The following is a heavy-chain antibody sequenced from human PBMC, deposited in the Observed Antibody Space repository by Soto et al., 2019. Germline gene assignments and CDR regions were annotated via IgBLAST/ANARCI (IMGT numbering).Heavy chain of an antibody. J-gene: IGHJ3*02. Sequence: GGSLRLSCAASGFTFSSYAMHWVRQAPGKGLEWVAVISYDGSNKYYADSVKGRLTISRDNSKNTLYLQMNSLRAEDAAVYYCAFGGWAAADDAFDIWGQGTMVTVSS. CDR1: GFTFSSYA. CDR2: ISYDGSNK. V-gene: IGHV3-30-3*01. D-gene: IGHD6-13*01. CDR3: AFGGWAAADDAFDI.